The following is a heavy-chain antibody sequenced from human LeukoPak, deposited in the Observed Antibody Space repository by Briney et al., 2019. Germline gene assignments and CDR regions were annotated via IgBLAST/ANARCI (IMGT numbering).Heavy chain of an antibody. D-gene: IGHD6-13*01. J-gene: IGHJ4*02. CDR3: ASTHSSIAAAGTFNY. CDR1: GGTFSSYA. Sequence: SVKVSCKASGGTFSSYAISWVRQAPGQGLEWMGGIIPIFGTANYAQKFQGRVTITADESTNTAYMELSSLRSEDTAVYYCASTHSSIAAAGTFNYWGQGTLVTVSS. CDR2: IIPIFGTA. V-gene: IGHV1-69*01.